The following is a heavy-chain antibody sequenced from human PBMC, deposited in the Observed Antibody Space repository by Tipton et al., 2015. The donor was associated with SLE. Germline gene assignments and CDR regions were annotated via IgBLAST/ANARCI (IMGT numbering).Heavy chain of an antibody. CDR3: ASGSYSYY. Sequence: QSGAEVKKPGASVKVSCKASGYTFTSYYMHWVRQAPGQGLEWMGGIIPIFGTANYAQKFQGRVTITADESTSTAYMELSSLRSEDTAVYYCASGSYSYYWGQGTLVTVSP. J-gene: IGHJ4*02. CDR1: GYTFTSYY. D-gene: IGHD1-26*01. V-gene: IGHV1-69*13. CDR2: IIPIFGTA.